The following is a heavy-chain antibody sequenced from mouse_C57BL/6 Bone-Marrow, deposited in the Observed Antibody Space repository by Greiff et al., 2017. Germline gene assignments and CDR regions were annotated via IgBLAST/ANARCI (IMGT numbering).Heavy chain of an antibody. Sequence: QVQLQQSGPELVKPGASVKISCKASGYTFTDYYINWVKQRPGQGLEWIGWIFPGSGSTYYNEKFKGKATLTVDKSSSTAYVLLSSLTSEDSAVYFCARVYGGSYGFAYWGQGTLVTVSA. CDR3: ARVYGGSYGFAY. V-gene: IGHV1-75*01. D-gene: IGHD1-1*01. CDR2: IFPGSGST. J-gene: IGHJ3*01. CDR1: GYTFTDYY.